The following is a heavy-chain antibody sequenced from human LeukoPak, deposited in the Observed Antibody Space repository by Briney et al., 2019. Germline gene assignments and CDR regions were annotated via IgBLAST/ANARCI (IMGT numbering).Heavy chain of an antibody. Sequence: GGSLRLSCAASGFTFSTNYLSWVRQAPGKGLEWVSVVYSGGTTYHADSVKGRFTISRDNSKNTMYLQMNSLRADDTAVYYCARESVVRGVINGMDVWGQGTMVTVSS. CDR1: GFTFSTNY. CDR3: ARESVVRGVINGMDV. V-gene: IGHV3-66*01. J-gene: IGHJ6*02. D-gene: IGHD3-10*01. CDR2: VYSGGTT.